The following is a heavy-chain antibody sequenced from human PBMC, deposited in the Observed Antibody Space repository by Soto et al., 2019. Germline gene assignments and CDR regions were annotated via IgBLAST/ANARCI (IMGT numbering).Heavy chain of an antibody. Sequence: QVQLVQSGAEVKKPGSSVKVSCKASGGTFSSYAISWVRQAPGQGLEWMGGIIPIFGTANYAQKFQGRVTITADESSSTAYMELSRLRSEDTAVYYCARDSGATAMVSYYYGMDVWGQGTTVTVSS. D-gene: IGHD5-18*01. V-gene: IGHV1-69*12. J-gene: IGHJ6*02. CDR3: ARDSGATAMVSYYYGMDV. CDR2: IIPIFGTA. CDR1: GGTFSSYA.